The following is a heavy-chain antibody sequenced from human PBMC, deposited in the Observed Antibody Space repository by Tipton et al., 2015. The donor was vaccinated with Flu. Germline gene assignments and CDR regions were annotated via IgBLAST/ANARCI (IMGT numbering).Heavy chain of an antibody. V-gene: IGHV4-59*01. D-gene: IGHD3-10*01. J-gene: IGHJ6*02. CDR1: GGSITSYY. CDR3: ARDRPDYYPSGNHDV. CDR2: IFYSGST. Sequence: TLSLTCTVSGGSITSYYWSWIRQPPGKGLEWIGYIFYSGSTNYNPSLKSRVTMSVDTSKNQFSLKLSSVTAADTAVYYCARDRPDYYPSGNHDVWGQGTTVTVSS.